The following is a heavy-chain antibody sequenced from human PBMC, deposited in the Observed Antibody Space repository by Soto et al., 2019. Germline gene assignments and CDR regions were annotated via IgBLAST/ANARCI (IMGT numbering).Heavy chain of an antibody. CDR3: AREPDGYCSGGSCYSRGVVYFDY. J-gene: IGHJ4*02. V-gene: IGHV1-2*04. D-gene: IGHD2-15*01. CDR1: GYTFTGYY. CDR2: INPNSGGT. Sequence: ASVKVSCKASGYTFTGYYMHWVRQAPGQGLEWMGWINPNSGGTNYAQKFQGWVTMTRDTSISTAYMELSRLRSDDTAVYYCAREPDGYCSGGSCYSRGVVYFDYWGQGTLVTVSS.